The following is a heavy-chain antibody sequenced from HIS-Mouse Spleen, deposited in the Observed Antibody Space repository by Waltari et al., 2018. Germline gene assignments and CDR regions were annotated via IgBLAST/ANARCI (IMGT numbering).Heavy chain of an antibody. J-gene: IGHJ4*02. CDR1: GFTFSSYW. CDR3: ARGYCSGGSCYGLGGY. D-gene: IGHD2-15*01. Sequence: EVQLVESGGGLVQPGGSLRLSCAASGFTFSSYWMHWVRQAPGKGLGGVSRINSDGSSTRYAESVKGRFTISRDNAKNTLYLKMNSLRAEDTAVYYCARGYCSGGSCYGLGGYWGQGTLVTVSS. V-gene: IGHV3-74*01. CDR2: INSDGSST.